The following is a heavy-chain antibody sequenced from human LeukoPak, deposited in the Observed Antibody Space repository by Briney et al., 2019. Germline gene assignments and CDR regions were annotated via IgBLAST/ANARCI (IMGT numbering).Heavy chain of an antibody. CDR2: INPSGGST. V-gene: IGHV1-46*01. D-gene: IGHD2-15*01. CDR3: ARDQGGENWFDP. Sequence: ASVNVSCKASGYTFTSYGISWVRQAPGQGLEWMGIINPSGGSTSYAQKFQGRVTMTRDTSTSTVYMELSGLRSEDTAVYYCARDQGGENWFDPWGQGTLVTVSS. CDR1: GYTFTSYG. J-gene: IGHJ5*02.